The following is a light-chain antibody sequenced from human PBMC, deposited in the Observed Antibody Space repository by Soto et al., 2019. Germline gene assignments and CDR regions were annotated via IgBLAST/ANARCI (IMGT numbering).Light chain of an antibody. J-gene: IGKJ2*01. CDR3: QHSYSSPT. V-gene: IGKV1-39*01. CDR1: QNIFTY. Sequence: DIQVTQSPSSLSASVGDRVTITCRASQNIFTYLYWYQQRPGKAPNLLIYTTSNLQSGVPSRFSGSGSGTDFTLTLSSLQPEDFATYYCQHSYSSPTFGRGTKGEI. CDR2: TTS.